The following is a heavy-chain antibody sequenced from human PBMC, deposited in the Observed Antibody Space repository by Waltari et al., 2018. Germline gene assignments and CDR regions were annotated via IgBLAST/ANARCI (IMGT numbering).Heavy chain of an antibody. J-gene: IGHJ3*02. CDR3: ARLPRGSVIIGAFDI. CDR2: MYFSGTK. V-gene: IGHV4-59*11. Sequence: VQLQESGPGLVKPSETLSLRCNVSGDSIRSHFWSWIRQPPGKGLDWIGHMYFSGTKDYNPSLKSRGAISIDTSKNHFSLSLRSVTAADTAIYYCARLPRGSVIIGAFDIWGQGTQVTVSS. CDR1: GDSIRSHF. D-gene: IGHD3-22*01.